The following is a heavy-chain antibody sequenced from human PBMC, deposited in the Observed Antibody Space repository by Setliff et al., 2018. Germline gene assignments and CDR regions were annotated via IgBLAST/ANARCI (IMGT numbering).Heavy chain of an antibody. J-gene: IGHJ4*01. Sequence: GASVKVSCKASGYIFTRYRITWVRQSPGQGLEWMGWISTRNDDTGYAQKFKGRVTLTTDTSTNTAYMELRSLRSDDTAVYCCARRSGDRGMTTGWPDDFDYWGRGTLVTVSS. CDR2: ISTRNDDT. D-gene: IGHD4-17*01. CDR3: ARRSGDRGMTTGWPDDFDY. V-gene: IGHV1-18*01. CDR1: GYIFTRYR.